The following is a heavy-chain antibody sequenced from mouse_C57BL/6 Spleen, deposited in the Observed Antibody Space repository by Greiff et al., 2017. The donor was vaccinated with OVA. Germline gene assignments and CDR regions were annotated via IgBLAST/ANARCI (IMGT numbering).Heavy chain of an antibody. J-gene: IGHJ4*01. CDR1: GYTFTSYW. V-gene: IGHV1-62-3*01. Sequence: QVQLQQPGAELVKPGASVKLSCKASGYTFTSYWMHWVKQRPGRGLEWIGRIDPNSGGTKYNEKFKSKATLTVDKPSSTAYMELRSLTSEDSAVYFCAPITTEDYYAMDYWGQGTSVTVSS. CDR2: IDPNSGGT. CDR3: APITTEDYYAMDY. D-gene: IGHD1-2*01.